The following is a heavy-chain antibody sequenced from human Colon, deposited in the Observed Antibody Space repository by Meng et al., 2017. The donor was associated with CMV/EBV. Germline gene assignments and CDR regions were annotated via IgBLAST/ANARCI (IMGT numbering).Heavy chain of an antibody. J-gene: IGHJ4*02. D-gene: IGHD4-17*01. CDR3: AKGTAATTVPDFDS. Sequence: GESLRLSCAASGFTFDDYTMNWVRHAPGKGLEWVALVSWDGGSTRYADSVRGRFTISRDNSNNLLVLQLNSLRSDDSALYYCAKGTAATTVPDFDSWGQGSLVTVSS. CDR1: GFTFDDYT. CDR2: VSWDGGST. V-gene: IGHV3-43*01.